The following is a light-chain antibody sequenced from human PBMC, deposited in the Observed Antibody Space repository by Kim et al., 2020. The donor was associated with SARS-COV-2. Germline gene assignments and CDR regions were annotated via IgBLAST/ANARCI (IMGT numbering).Light chain of an antibody. CDR1: KLGDKY. CDR3: QAWDSSTAV. CDR2: QDI. Sequence: SYELTQPPSVSVSPGQTASITSSGDKLGDKYACWYQQKPGQSPVLVIYQDIIRPSGIPERFSGSNSGNTATLTISGTQALDEADYYCQAWDSSTAVFGGGTQLTVL. V-gene: IGLV3-1*01. J-gene: IGLJ2*01.